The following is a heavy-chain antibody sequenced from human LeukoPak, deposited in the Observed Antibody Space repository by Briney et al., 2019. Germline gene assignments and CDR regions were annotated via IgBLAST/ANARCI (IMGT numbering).Heavy chain of an antibody. J-gene: IGHJ3*02. V-gene: IGHV1-2*02. CDR2: INPNSGGT. CDR3: ARVVMGVRGVIITKAPGTFDI. D-gene: IGHD3-10*01. Sequence: GASVKVSCKASGYTFTGYYMHWVRQAPGQGLEWMGWINPNSGGTNYAQKFQGRVTMTRDTSISTAYMELSRLRSDDTAVYYCARVVMGVRGVIITKAPGTFDIWGQGTMVTVSS. CDR1: GYTFTGYY.